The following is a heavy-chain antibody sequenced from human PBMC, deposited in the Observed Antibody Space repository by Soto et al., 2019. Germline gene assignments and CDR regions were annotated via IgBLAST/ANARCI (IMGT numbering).Heavy chain of an antibody. J-gene: IGHJ4*02. CDR3: ARTLAGGPFYY. CDR2: IWYDGNNK. Sequence: QVQLVESGGGVVQPGRSLRLSCTTSGFTLSSYGIHWVRQAPGKGLEWVTVIWYDGNNKYYADSVKGRFTISRDNSNNTVYLQMNSLGAEDTAVYYCARTLAGGPFYYWGQGTLVTFAS. CDR1: GFTLSSYG. D-gene: IGHD3-10*01. V-gene: IGHV3-33*01.